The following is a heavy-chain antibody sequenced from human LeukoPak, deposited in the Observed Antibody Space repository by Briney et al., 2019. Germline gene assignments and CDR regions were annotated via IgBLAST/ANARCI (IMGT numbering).Heavy chain of an antibody. CDR3: ARDFPQSSITIFGVVIMGYFDY. D-gene: IGHD3-3*01. CDR2: INPSGGST. V-gene: IGHV1-46*01. J-gene: IGHJ4*02. CDR1: GYTFTSYY. Sequence: ASVKVSCKASGYTFTSYYMHWVRQAPGQGLEWMGIINPSGGSTSYAQKFQGRVTMTRDTSTSTVYMELSSLRSEDTAVYYCARDFPQSSITIFGVVIMGYFDYWGQGTLVTVSS.